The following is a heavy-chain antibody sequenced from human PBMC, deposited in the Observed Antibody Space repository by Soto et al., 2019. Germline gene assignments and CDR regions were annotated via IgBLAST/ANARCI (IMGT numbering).Heavy chain of an antibody. CDR3: ALLRAGAITS. J-gene: IGHJ1*01. Sequence: ASVKVSCKAAGYAFTVYYRHWVRQAPGQGLEWMGLINPGGGSTTYPQKFQGRVSMTRDTSTSTVYMDLISLRSEDTAVYYCALLRAGAITSWGQGTLVTVSS. CDR1: GYAFTVYY. CDR2: INPGGGST. V-gene: IGHV1-46*03. D-gene: IGHD1-26*01.